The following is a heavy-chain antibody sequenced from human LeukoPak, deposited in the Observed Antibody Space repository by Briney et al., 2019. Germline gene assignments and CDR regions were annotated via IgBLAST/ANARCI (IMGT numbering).Heavy chain of an antibody. CDR2: INSDGSST. D-gene: IGHD6-13*01. J-gene: IGHJ4*02. V-gene: IGHV3-74*01. Sequence: GGSLRLSCAASGFTFSTYWMHWVRQAPGKGLVWVSRINSDGSSTSYADSVKGRFTISRDNAKNTLYLQMNSLRAEGTAVYYCARDPSAAAGYFDNWGQGTLVTVSS. CDR3: ARDPSAAAGYFDN. CDR1: GFTFSTYW.